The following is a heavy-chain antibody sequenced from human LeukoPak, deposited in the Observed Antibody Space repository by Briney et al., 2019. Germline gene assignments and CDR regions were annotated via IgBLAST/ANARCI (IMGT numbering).Heavy chain of an antibody. D-gene: IGHD1-1*01. CDR1: GFTFSSYG. V-gene: IGHV3-23*01. CDR3: ARNRGAQAVRWYFEL. CDR2: ISGNGGST. J-gene: IGHJ2*01. Sequence: GGSLRLSCAASGFTFSSYGMSWVRQAPGKGPEWVSTISGNGGSTYYADSVKGRFTISRDNSGITLYLQMNSLRAEDAAIYYCARNRGAQAVRWYFELWGRGTLVTVSS.